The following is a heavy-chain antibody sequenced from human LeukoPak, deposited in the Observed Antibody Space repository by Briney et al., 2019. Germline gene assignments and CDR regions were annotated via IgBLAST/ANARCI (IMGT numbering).Heavy chain of an antibody. D-gene: IGHD2-15*01. Sequence: PGGSLRLSCAASGFTFSSYDMHWVRQAPGKGLEWVAVISYDGSNEYYADSVKGRFTISRDNSKNTLYLQMNSLRVEDTAVYYCARGLGTNYGGYCTGGSCPVYWGQGTLVTVSS. V-gene: IGHV3-30*03. J-gene: IGHJ4*02. CDR2: ISYDGSNE. CDR1: GFTFSSYD. CDR3: ARGLGTNYGGYCTGGSCPVY.